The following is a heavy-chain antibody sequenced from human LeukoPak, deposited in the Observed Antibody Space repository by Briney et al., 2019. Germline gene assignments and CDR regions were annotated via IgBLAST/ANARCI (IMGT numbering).Heavy chain of an antibody. D-gene: IGHD4-17*01. J-gene: IGHJ4*02. CDR2: IYYSGST. V-gene: IGHV4-39*01. Sequence: SETLSLTCRVSGGSISSSSYYWGWIRQPPGKGLEWIGNIYYSGSTYYNPSLKSRVTISVDTSKNQFSLKLSSVTAADTALYYCAAPDYGDYTLGYWGQGILVTVSS. CDR1: GGSISSSSYY. CDR3: AAPDYGDYTLGY.